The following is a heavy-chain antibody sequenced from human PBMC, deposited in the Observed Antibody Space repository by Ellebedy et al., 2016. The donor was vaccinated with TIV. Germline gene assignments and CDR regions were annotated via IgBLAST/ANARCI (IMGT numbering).Heavy chain of an antibody. V-gene: IGHV3-48*04. Sequence: GESLKISCAASGFTFSSYSMNWVRQAPGKGLEWVSYISSSSSTIYYADSVKGRFTISRDNAKNSLYLQMNSLRAEDTALYYCAKDAGCTNGLCYPTYYFDYWGQGTLVTVSS. CDR3: AKDAGCTNGLCYPTYYFDY. D-gene: IGHD2-8*01. CDR1: GFTFSSYS. CDR2: ISSSSSTI. J-gene: IGHJ4*02.